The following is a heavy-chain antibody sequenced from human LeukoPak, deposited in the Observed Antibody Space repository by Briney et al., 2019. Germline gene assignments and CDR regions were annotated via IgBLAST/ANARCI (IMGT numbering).Heavy chain of an antibody. J-gene: IGHJ2*01. V-gene: IGHV3-21*06. D-gene: IGHD1-26*01. CDR1: GFTFSSYS. Sequence: GGSLRLSCAASGFTFSSYSMNWVRQAPGKGLEWVSSISSSSSYIYYADSVKGRFTISRDNAQNTVYLQMNSLRAEDTAVYYCARVGQGEWYFDLWGRGTLVTVSS. CDR2: ISSSSSYI. CDR3: ARVGQGEWYFDL.